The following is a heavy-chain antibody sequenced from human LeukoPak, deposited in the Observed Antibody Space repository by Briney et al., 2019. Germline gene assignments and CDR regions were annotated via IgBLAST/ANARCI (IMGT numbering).Heavy chain of an antibody. CDR1: GGSFSGYY. Sequence: SETLSLTCAVDGGSFSGYYWSWIRQPPGKGLEWIGEINHSGSTNYNPSLKSRVTISVDTSKNQFSLKLSSVTAADTAVYYCARGSGLGEYYFDYWGQGTLVTVSS. V-gene: IGHV4-34*01. CDR2: INHSGST. CDR3: ARGSGLGEYYFDY. D-gene: IGHD3-10*01. J-gene: IGHJ4*02.